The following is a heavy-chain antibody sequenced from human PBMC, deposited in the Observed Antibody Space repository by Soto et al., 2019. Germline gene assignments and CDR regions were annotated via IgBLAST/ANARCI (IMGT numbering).Heavy chain of an antibody. D-gene: IGHD2-21*01. Sequence: SETLSLTCAVYGGSFSGYYWSWIRQPPGKGLEWIGEINHSGSTNYNPSLKSRVTISVDTSKNQFSLKLSSVTAADTAVYYCASTFMTVIPCYYGMDVWGQGTTVTVSS. J-gene: IGHJ6*02. CDR2: INHSGST. CDR1: GGSFSGYY. V-gene: IGHV4-34*01. CDR3: ASTFMTVIPCYYGMDV.